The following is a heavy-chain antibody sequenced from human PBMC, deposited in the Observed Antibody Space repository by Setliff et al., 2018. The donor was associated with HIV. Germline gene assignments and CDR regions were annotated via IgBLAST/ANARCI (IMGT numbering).Heavy chain of an antibody. CDR3: ARGADASGYFYREYFQH. Sequence: SVKVSCKASGVTFNYSFITWVRQAPGQGLEWMGGVVPTIHEATYAQKFQGRVTITADESATTVYMEMSDLTSEDTAIYYCARGADASGYFYREYFQHWGQGTLVTVSS. CDR1: GVTFNYSF. D-gene: IGHD3-22*01. V-gene: IGHV1-69*13. J-gene: IGHJ1*01. CDR2: VVPTIHEA.